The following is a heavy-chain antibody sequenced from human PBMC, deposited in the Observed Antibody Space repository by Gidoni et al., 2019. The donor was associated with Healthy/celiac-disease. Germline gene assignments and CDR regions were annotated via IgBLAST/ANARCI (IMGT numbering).Heavy chain of an antibody. CDR2: IWYDGSNK. J-gene: IGHJ5*02. CDR3: ARDGATAMVPNWFDP. V-gene: IGHV3-33*01. D-gene: IGHD5-18*01. Sequence: QVQLVESGGGVVQPGRSLRLSCAASGFTFRSYGRHWVRQATGKGLEWVAVIWYDGSNKDYADSVKGRFTIARDNSKNTLYLQMNSLRAEDTAVYYCARDGATAMVPNWFDPWGQGTLVTVSS. CDR1: GFTFRSYG.